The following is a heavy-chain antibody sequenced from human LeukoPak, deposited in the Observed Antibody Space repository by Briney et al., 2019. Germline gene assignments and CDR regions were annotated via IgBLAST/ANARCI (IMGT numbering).Heavy chain of an antibody. CDR2: ISTDGYTT. D-gene: IGHD2-15*01. CDR3: VVGGSPGY. V-gene: IGHV3-74*01. CDR1: GLAFSAYK. J-gene: IGHJ4*02. Sequence: GGSLRLSCAASGLAFSAYKMHWVRQAPRKGLVWVSRISTDGYTTDYANFVQGRFTASRDNTKNTWSLEMNSLRAEDTAVYYCVVGGSPGYWGQGALVTVSS.